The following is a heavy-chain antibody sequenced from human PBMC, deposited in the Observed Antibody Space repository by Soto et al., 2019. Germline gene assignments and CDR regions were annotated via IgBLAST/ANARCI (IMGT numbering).Heavy chain of an antibody. Sequence: QEQLVQSGAEVKEPGASLKVSCKASGDTFTTNYINWVRQAPGQGLEWMGRINPSSGATLYAQKFQGRLTLTTDTSTSTVYMDLNSLKSEDSAVYYCASRVLCDMDVWGQGTTVTVSS. D-gene: IGHD2-21*01. V-gene: IGHV1-46*01. J-gene: IGHJ6*02. CDR2: INPSSGAT. CDR1: GDTFTTNY. CDR3: ASRVLCDMDV.